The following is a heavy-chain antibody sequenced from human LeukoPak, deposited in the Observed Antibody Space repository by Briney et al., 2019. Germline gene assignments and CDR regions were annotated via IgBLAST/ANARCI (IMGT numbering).Heavy chain of an antibody. J-gene: IGHJ6*04. D-gene: IGHD1-26*01. CDR3: AKEASRENYYYYGMDV. V-gene: IGHV3-23*01. Sequence: GGSLRLSCAASGFTFSSYAMSWVRQAPGKGLEWVSAICGSGGSTYYADSVKGRFTISRDNSKNTLYLQMNSLRAEDTAVYYCAKEASRENYYYYGMDVWGKGTTVTVSS. CDR1: GFTFSSYA. CDR2: ICGSGGST.